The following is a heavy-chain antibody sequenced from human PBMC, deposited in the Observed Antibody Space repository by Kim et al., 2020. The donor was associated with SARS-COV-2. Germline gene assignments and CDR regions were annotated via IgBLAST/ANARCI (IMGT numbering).Heavy chain of an antibody. CDR1: GYSISSGYY. Sequence: SETLSLTCTVSGYSISSGYYWGWIRQPPGKGLEWIGSIYHSGSTYYNPSLKSGVTISVDTSKNQFSLKLSSVTAADTAGYYCARVVPAGGETGVDYWGQGTLVTVSS. J-gene: IGHJ4*02. CDR2: IYHSGST. V-gene: IGHV4-38-2*02. CDR3: ARVVPAGGETGVDY. D-gene: IGHD4-17*01.